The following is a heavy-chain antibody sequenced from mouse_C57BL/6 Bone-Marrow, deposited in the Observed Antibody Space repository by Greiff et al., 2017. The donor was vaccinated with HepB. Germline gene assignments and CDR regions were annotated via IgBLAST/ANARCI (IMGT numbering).Heavy chain of an antibody. CDR2: IHPNSGST. CDR3: ARSPYDYDVGAWFAY. J-gene: IGHJ3*01. D-gene: IGHD2-4*01. V-gene: IGHV1-64*01. CDR1: GYTFTSYW. Sequence: QVQLQQPGAELVKPGASVKLSCKASGYTFTSYWMHWVKQRPGQGLEWIGMIHPNSGSTNYNEKFKSKATLTVDKSSSTAYIQLSSLTSEDSAVYYCARSPYDYDVGAWFAYWGQGTLVTVSA.